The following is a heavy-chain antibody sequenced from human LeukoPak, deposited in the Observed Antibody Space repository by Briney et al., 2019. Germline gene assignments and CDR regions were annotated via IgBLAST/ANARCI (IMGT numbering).Heavy chain of an antibody. CDR2: ISSSGGTT. CDR1: GFTYNTYA. CDR3: AKGRSDSYYDAFDI. D-gene: IGHD1-26*01. V-gene: IGHV3-23*01. J-gene: IGHJ3*02. Sequence: GGSLRLSCAASGFTYNTYAMSWVRQAPGKGLEWASTISSSGGTTYYAGSVKGQFTISRDNSKKTLYLQMNSLRAEDTAVYYCAKGRSDSYYDAFDIWGQGTMVTVSS.